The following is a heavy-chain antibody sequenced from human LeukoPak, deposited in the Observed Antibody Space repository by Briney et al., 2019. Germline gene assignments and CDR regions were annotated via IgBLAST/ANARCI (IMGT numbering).Heavy chain of an antibody. D-gene: IGHD6-13*01. Sequence: SQTLSLTCAISGDSVSSNSAAWNWIRQTPSRGLEWLGRTYYRSKWYNDYAVSVKSRITINPGTSKNQFSLQLNSVTPEDTAVYYCARDLQYRAVSSWYFDYWGQGTLVTVSS. J-gene: IGHJ4*02. CDR3: ARDLQYRAVSSWYFDY. CDR1: GDSVSSNSAA. V-gene: IGHV6-1*01. CDR2: TYYRSKWYN.